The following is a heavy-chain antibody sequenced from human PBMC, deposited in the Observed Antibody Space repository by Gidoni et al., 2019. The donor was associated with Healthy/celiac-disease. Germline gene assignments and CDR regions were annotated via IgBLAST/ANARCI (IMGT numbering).Heavy chain of an antibody. CDR3: TTDLVLERWELPPGVFDY. CDR1: GFTFSNAW. J-gene: IGHJ4*02. CDR2: IKSKTDGGTT. V-gene: IGHV3-15*01. D-gene: IGHD1-26*01. Sequence: EVQLVESGGGLVKPGGSLRLSCAASGFTFSNAWMSWVRQAPGKGLEWVGRIKSKTDGGTTDYAAPVKGRFTISRDDSKNTLYLQMNSLKTEDTAVYYCTTDLVLERWELPPGVFDYWGQGTLVTVSS.